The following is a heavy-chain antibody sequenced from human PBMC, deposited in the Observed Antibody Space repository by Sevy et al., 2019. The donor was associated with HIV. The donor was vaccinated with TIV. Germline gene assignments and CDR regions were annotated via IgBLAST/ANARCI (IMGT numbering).Heavy chain of an antibody. V-gene: IGHV3-49*03. CDR1: GFTFGDYV. J-gene: IGHJ5*02. Sequence: GGSLRLSCTASGFTFGDYVMSWFRQAPGKGLEWVGFIRSKAYGGTTEYAASVKGRFTISRDDSKSIAYLQMNSLKTEDTAVYYCTRGGDIVVVVAASNWFDPWGQGTLVTVSS. CDR3: TRGGDIVVVVAASNWFDP. CDR2: IRSKAYGGTT. D-gene: IGHD2-15*01.